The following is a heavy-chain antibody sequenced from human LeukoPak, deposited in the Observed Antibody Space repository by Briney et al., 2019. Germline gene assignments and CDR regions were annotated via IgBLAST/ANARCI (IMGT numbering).Heavy chain of an antibody. CDR3: ARPHSSITMVRGVLGN. Sequence: GGSLRLSCAASGFTFTSYWMHWVRRAPGKGLEWVAGFNETGDIPYYADSVRGRFTISRDTSEDTLYLQMNRLRAEDTAIYYCARPHSSITMVRGVLGNWGQGTLVTVSS. D-gene: IGHD3-10*01. CDR1: GFTFTSYW. J-gene: IGHJ4*02. CDR2: FNETGDIP. V-gene: IGHV3-23*01.